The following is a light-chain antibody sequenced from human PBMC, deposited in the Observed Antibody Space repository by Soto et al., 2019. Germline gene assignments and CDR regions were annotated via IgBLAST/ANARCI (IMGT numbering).Light chain of an antibody. J-gene: IGLJ1*01. V-gene: IGLV2-23*01. CDR1: STDVGSYTF. CDR2: EGT. CDR3: CASARGNSFV. Sequence: QSALTQPASVSGSPGQSITISCSGTSTDVGSYTFVSWYQRHPGKAPRLIIYEGTKRPSGVSNRFSGSKSANTASLTISGLQADDEADYYCCASARGNSFVFGTGTKLTV.